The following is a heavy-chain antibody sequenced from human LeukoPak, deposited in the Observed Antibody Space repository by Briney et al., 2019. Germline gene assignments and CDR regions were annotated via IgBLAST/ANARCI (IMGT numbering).Heavy chain of an antibody. Sequence: ASVKVSCKASGGTFSSYAISWVRQAPGQGLEWMGGIIPIFGTANYAQKFQGRVTMTRDTSTSTVYMELSSLRSEDTAVYYCARDQVAFGYWGQGTLVTVSS. D-gene: IGHD5-12*01. J-gene: IGHJ4*02. V-gene: IGHV1-69*05. CDR1: GGTFSSYA. CDR2: IIPIFGTA. CDR3: ARDQVAFGY.